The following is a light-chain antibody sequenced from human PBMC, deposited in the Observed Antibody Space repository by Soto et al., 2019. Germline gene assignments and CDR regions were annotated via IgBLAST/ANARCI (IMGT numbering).Light chain of an antibody. CDR1: RSDVGSYNL. CDR3: CSYAGSSTSVV. J-gene: IGLJ2*01. CDR2: EGS. Sequence: QSALTQPASVSGSPGQSVTITCTETRSDVGSYNLVSWYQQHPGKAPKLMIYEGSKRPSGVSNRFSGSKSGNTASLTISGLQAEDEADYYCCSYAGSSTSVVFGGGTKLTVL. V-gene: IGLV2-23*01.